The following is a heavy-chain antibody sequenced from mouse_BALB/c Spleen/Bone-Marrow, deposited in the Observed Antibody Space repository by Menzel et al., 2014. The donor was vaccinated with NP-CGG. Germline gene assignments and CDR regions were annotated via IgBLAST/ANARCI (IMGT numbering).Heavy chain of an antibody. D-gene: IGHD2-1*01. CDR3: ARYGNYFDY. Sequence: EVKLMESGPGLVKPSQTVSLTCTVTGISITTGNYRWSWIRQFPGNKLEWIGYIYYSGTITYNPSHTSRTTITRDTSKNQFFLEMNSLTAEDTATYYCARYGNYFDYWGQGTTLTVSS. V-gene: IGHV3-5*02. CDR1: GISITTGNYR. J-gene: IGHJ2*01. CDR2: IYYSGTI.